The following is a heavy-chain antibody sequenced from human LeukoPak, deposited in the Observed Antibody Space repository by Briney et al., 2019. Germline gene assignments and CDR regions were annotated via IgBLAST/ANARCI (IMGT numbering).Heavy chain of an antibody. CDR1: GYTFTSYY. V-gene: IGHV1-46*01. D-gene: IGHD1-26*01. CDR3: ARDLGSGSLHY. CDR2: INPSGGST. J-gene: IGHJ4*02. Sequence: GASVKVSCKASGYTFTSYYMHWVRQAPGQGLEWMGIINPSGGSTSYAQTFQARVTITSDTSASTAYMELSSLRSEDTAVYYCARDLGSGSLHYWGQGTLVTVSS.